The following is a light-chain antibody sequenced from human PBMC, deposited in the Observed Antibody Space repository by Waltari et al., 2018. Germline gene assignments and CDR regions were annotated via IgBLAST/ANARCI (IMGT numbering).Light chain of an antibody. J-gene: IGKJ3*01. Sequence: DIVMTQSPDSLAVSLGERATINCKSSPSVLYSSNNKNSLAWYQQQPGQPPKLLIYWASTRESGVPDRFSGSGSGTDFTLTISSLQAEDVAVYYCQQYYSTPPQFTFGPGTKVDIK. V-gene: IGKV4-1*01. CDR1: PSVLYSSNNKNS. CDR3: QQYYSTPPQFT. CDR2: WAS.